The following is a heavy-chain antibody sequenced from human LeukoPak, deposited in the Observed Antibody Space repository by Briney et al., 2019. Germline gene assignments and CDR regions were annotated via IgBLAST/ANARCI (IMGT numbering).Heavy chain of an antibody. CDR2: IHYSGST. J-gene: IGHJ4*02. Sequence: SETLSLTCTVSGGSISSHYWTWIRQPPGKELEWIGYIHYSGSTNYNPSLESRVTISVDTSKNQFSLKLSSVTAADTAVCYCARLSPYLGSGSSAFPDDFWGQGTLVNVSS. V-gene: IGHV4-59*08. D-gene: IGHD3-10*01. CDR3: ARLSPYLGSGSSAFPDDF. CDR1: GGSISSHY.